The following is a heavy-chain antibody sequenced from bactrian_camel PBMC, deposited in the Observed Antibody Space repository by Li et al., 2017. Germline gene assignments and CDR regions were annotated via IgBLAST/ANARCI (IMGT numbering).Heavy chain of an antibody. CDR1: GYSSIVNC. D-gene: IGHD3*01. V-gene: IGHV3S53*01. J-gene: IGHJ7*01. Sequence: VQLVESGGGSVDAGGSLRLSCAASGYSSIVNCMGWYRQGIGEEREGVATFDSDGDTSYGDSVKGRFTVSLDSANNTLYLQMDNLRPEDTAMYYCAVRGGSWACLDYYNEMEYWGKGTQVTVS. CDR2: FDSDGDT.